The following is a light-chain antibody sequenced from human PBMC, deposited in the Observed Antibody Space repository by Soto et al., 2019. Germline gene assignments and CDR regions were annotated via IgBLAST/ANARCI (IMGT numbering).Light chain of an antibody. CDR2: DAS. V-gene: IGKV3-20*01. Sequence: EIVLTQSPDTLSLSPGERATLSCRAGQSVGSNYLAWYQQKPGQAPRLLMYDASGRASGIPDRFSGSGSGTDFTLTISRLEPEDFAVYYCQVYDRSPLFGGGTKVEI. CDR1: QSVGSNY. J-gene: IGKJ4*01. CDR3: QVYDRSPL.